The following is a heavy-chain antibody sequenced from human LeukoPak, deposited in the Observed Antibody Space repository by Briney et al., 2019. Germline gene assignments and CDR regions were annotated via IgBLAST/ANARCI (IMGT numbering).Heavy chain of an antibody. CDR1: GYTFTGYS. D-gene: IGHD1-26*01. V-gene: IGHV1-2*02. CDR3: ARGVPNWDNWYFDL. J-gene: IGHJ2*01. CDR2: INPNSGGA. Sequence: ASVKVSCKASGYTFTGYSMHWVRQAPGQGVECMGWINPNSGGANYAQKFQGRVTMTRDTSISTAYMELSRLRSDDTALYYCARGVPNWDNWYFDLWGRGTLVTVSS.